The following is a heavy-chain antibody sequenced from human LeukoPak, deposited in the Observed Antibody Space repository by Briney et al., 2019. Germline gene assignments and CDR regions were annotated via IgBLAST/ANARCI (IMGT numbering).Heavy chain of an antibody. D-gene: IGHD4-17*01. CDR2: ISGSGGST. V-gene: IGHV3-23*01. CDR1: GFAFIGYA. Sequence: PGGSLRLSCAASGFAFIGYAMSWVRQAPGKGLEWVSGISGSGGSTYYADSVKGRFTISRDNSKNTLYLQMNSLRAEDTAVYYCAKGGAVTSPYYYYYYMDVWGKGTTVTVSS. CDR3: AKGGAVTSPYYYYYYMDV. J-gene: IGHJ6*03.